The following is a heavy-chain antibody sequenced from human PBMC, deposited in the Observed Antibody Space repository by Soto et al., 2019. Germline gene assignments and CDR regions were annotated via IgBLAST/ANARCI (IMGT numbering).Heavy chain of an antibody. Sequence: ASVKVSCKASGYTFTSYYMHWVRQAPGQGLEWMGIINPSGGSTSYAQKFQGRVTMTRDTSTSTVYMELSSLRSEDTAVYYCARASPWSGYYSYYYYYMDVWGKGTTVTVSS. J-gene: IGHJ6*03. CDR2: INPSGGST. CDR1: GYTFTSYY. D-gene: IGHD3-3*01. CDR3: ARASPWSGYYSYYYYYMDV. V-gene: IGHV1-46*03.